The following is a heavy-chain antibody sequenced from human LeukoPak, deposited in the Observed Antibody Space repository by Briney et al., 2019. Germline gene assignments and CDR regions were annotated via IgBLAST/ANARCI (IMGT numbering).Heavy chain of an antibody. Sequence: GGSLRLSCAVSGFTFRSCEVNWVREAPGKGVEWVSYISSRGSTIYYADSGKGRFIITRDNAKNSLDLEMNSMRGDDGSVYCFAEPGITTFGGVWGKGTTVTVSS. CDR1: GFTFRSCE. V-gene: IGHV3-48*03. CDR2: ISSRGSTI. CDR3: AEPGITTFGGV. D-gene: IGHD3-10*02. J-gene: IGHJ6*04.